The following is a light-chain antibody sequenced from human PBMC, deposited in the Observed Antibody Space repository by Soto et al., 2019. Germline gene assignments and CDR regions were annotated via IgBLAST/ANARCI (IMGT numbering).Light chain of an antibody. V-gene: IGKV1-5*03. CDR1: QSIGSW. J-gene: IGKJ4*01. Sequence: DIQMTQSPSTLSASVGDRVTITCRASQSIGSWLAWYQQKPGKAPKLLIYKASSLESGVPSRFSGSGSGTEFTLTISSLQPDDFATYYCQQYNSYCRFGGGTKVEIK. CDR3: QQYNSYCR. CDR2: KAS.